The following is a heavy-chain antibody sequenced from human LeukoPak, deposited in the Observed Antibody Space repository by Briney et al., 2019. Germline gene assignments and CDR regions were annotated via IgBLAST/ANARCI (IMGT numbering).Heavy chain of an antibody. D-gene: IGHD4-17*01. V-gene: IGHV3-48*04. J-gene: IGHJ3*01. CDR1: GFTFSSYT. Sequence: GGSLRLSCAASGFTFSSYTMNWVRQPPGKGLEWVSNIGTSSTTIYYADSVKGRFTISRDTANNTLYLQLNSLRADDTAVYYCARGARDYDDAFDLWGQGTLVIVPS. CDR3: ARGARDYDDAFDL. CDR2: IGTSSTTI.